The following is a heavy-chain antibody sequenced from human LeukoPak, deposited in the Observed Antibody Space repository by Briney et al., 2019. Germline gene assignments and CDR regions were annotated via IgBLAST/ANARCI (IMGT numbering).Heavy chain of an antibody. Sequence: SETLSLTCTVSGGSISSGGYYWSWIRQHPGKGLEWIGYIYYSGSTYYNPSLKSRVTISVDTSKNQFSLKLSSVTAADTAVYYCARGLPPFWRYWGQGTLVTVSS. V-gene: IGHV4-31*03. CDR2: IYYSGST. CDR1: GGSISSGGYY. D-gene: IGHD3-3*01. CDR3: ARGLPPFWRY. J-gene: IGHJ4*02.